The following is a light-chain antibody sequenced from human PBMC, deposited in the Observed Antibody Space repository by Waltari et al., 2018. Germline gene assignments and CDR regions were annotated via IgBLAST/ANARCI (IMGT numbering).Light chain of an antibody. Sequence: QSALTQPASVSGSPGQSITISCTGSTSDVGGYNLVSWYQQFPNKAPQLIIYEGTRRPSGVSSRFSASKSGNTASLTISGLQAEDEALYFCSSYARSDNSVLFGGGTQLSVL. V-gene: IGLV2-23*01. CDR3: SSYARSDNSVL. J-gene: IGLJ2*01. CDR2: EGT. CDR1: TSDVGGYNL.